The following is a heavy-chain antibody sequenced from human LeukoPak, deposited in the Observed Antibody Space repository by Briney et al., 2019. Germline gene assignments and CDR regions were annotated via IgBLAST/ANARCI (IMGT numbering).Heavy chain of an antibody. CDR3: VRDRYSYGFMLAFDI. CDR1: GFTFSGYW. V-gene: IGHV3-74*01. Sequence: QPGGSLRLSCAASGFTFSGYWMHWVRQAPGKGLVWVSRINSDGSSKNYPDSVKGRFTISRDSAKNTLYLQMNSLTAEDKAVYYCVRDRYSYGFMLAFDIWGLGTRVTVSS. D-gene: IGHD5-18*01. J-gene: IGHJ3*02. CDR2: INSDGSSK.